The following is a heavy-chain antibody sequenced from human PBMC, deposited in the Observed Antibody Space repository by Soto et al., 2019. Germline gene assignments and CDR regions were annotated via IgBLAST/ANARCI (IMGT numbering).Heavy chain of an antibody. CDR2: IYYSGST. Sequence: SETLSLTCTVSGGSIRSGGYYWSWIRQHPGKGLEWIGYIYYSGSTYYNPSLKSRVTISVDTPKNQFSLKLSSVTAADTAVYYCASARGVTGYYYATDVWGQGATVTVSS. D-gene: IGHD3-10*01. CDR3: ASARGVTGYYYATDV. V-gene: IGHV4-31*03. J-gene: IGHJ6*02. CDR1: GGSIRSGGYY.